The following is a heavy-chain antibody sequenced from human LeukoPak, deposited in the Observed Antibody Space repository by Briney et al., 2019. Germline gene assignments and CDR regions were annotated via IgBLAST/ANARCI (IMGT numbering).Heavy chain of an antibody. CDR2: ISGGGGST. CDR1: GFTFSSSA. J-gene: IGHJ4*02. CDR3: AKGGKWDVTPFDY. V-gene: IGHV3-23*01. D-gene: IGHD1-26*01. Sequence: GGSLRLSSAASGFTFSSSAMSWVRQAPGKGLEWVSTISGGGGSTYYADSVKGRFTISRDNSKNTLYLQVNSLRAEDTAVYYCAKGGKWDVTPFDYWGQGTLVTVSS.